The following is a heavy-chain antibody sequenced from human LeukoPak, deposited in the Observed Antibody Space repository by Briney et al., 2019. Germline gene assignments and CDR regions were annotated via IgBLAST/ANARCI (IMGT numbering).Heavy chain of an antibody. CDR1: GFTFSSYT. V-gene: IGHV3-21*03. J-gene: IGHJ4*02. CDR2: ISSSSSYI. Sequence: GGSLRLSCAASGFTFSSYTMNWVRQAPGKGLEWVSSISSSSSYIYYADSVKGRFTISRDNAKNSLHLQMNSLKTEDTAVYYCTTDSGSYFLGGDYWGQGTLVTVSS. CDR3: TTDSGSYFLGGDY. D-gene: IGHD1-26*01.